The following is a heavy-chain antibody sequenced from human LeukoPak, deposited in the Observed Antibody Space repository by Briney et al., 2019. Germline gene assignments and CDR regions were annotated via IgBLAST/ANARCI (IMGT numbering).Heavy chain of an antibody. D-gene: IGHD3-22*01. CDR3: ARVYDSSVDDAFDI. J-gene: IGHJ3*02. CDR1: GGTFSSYA. Sequence: SVKVSCKASGGTFSSYAISWVRQAPGQGLEWMGRIIPIFGTANYAQKFQGRVTITTDESTSTAYMELSSLRSEDTAVYYCARVYDSSVDDAFDIWGQGTMVTVSS. V-gene: IGHV1-69*05. CDR2: IIPIFGTA.